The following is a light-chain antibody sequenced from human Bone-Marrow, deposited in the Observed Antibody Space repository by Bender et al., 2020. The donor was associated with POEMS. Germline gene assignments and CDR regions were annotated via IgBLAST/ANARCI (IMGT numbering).Light chain of an antibody. CDR2: AVD. V-gene: IGLV2-11*01. CDR1: TSNVGGYNY. CDR3: SSYAGSYTV. J-gene: IGLJ2*01. Sequence: QSALTQPRSVSGSPGQSVTISCTGTTSNVGGYNYVSWYQHNPGKAPKLLIYAVDRRPSGVSDRFSGFKSGNTASLTISGLQAEDEADYYCSSYAGSYTVFGGGTKVTVL.